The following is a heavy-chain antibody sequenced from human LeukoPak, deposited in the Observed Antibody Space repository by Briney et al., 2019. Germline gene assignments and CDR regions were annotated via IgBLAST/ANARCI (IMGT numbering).Heavy chain of an antibody. CDR2: IYYSGST. V-gene: IGHV4-61*01. D-gene: IGHD3-10*01. CDR3: ARVGLSSFDVLLWFPLDY. Sequence: SETLSLTCTVSGGSVSSGSYYWSWIRQPPGKGLEWIGYIYYSGSTNYNPSLKSRVTISVDTSKNQFSLKLSSVTAADTAVYYCARVGLSSFDVLLWFPLDYWGQGTLVTVSS. J-gene: IGHJ4*02. CDR1: GGSVSSGSYY.